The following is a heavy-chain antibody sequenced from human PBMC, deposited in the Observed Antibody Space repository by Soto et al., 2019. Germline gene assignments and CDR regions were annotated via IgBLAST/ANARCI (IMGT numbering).Heavy chain of an antibody. CDR3: AKGSGQLWLIH. Sequence: GGSLRLSCAASGFTFSSYSMSWVRQAPGKGLEWVSAISGSGGSTYYADSVKGRFTISRDNSKNTLYLQMNSLRAEDTAVYYCAKGSGQLWLIHWGQGTLVTVSS. CDR2: ISGSGGST. J-gene: IGHJ4*02. CDR1: GFTFSSYS. D-gene: IGHD5-18*01. V-gene: IGHV3-23*01.